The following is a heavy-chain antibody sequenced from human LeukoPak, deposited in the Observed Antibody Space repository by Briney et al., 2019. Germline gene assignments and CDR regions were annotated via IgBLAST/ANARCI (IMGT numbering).Heavy chain of an antibody. CDR1: GASVSGDPYY. CDR2: IYYSGST. J-gene: IGHJ4*02. CDR3: ARVGYPMTTVVTHDY. Sequence: SETLSLTCTVSGASVSGDPYYWGWIRQPPGKGLEWIGNIYYSGSTNYNPSLKSRVTISVDTSKNQFSLKLSSVTAADTAVYYCARVGYPMTTVVTHDYWGQGTLVTVSS. V-gene: IGHV4-39*07. D-gene: IGHD4-23*01.